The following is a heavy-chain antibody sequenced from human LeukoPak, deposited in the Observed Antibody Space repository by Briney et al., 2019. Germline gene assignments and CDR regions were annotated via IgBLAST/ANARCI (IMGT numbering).Heavy chain of an antibody. V-gene: IGHV1-2*02. J-gene: IGHJ6*03. CDR2: INPNSGGT. CDR3: AKSWAGTTYYYYYMNV. Sequence: ASVKVSCKASGYTFIDYYMHWVRKAPGQGLEWMGWINPNSGGTNYAQEFQGRVTMTRDTSISTAYMELSRLRSDDTAVYYCAKSWAGTTYYYYYMNVWGKGTTVTISS. CDR1: GYTFIDYY. D-gene: IGHD1/OR15-1a*01.